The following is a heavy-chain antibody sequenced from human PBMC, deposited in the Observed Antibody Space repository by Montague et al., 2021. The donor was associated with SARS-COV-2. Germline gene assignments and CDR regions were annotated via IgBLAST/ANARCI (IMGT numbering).Heavy chain of an antibody. J-gene: IGHJ4*02. CDR1: GGSFGDDH. D-gene: IGHD3-22*01. CDR2: IRRSGRT. CDR3: ARGHLSVSMIVVVFTSASYYFDY. V-gene: IGHV4-34*01. Sequence: SETLSLTCAVYGGSFGDDHWSWIRQPPGKGLEWIGNIRRSGRTNYNPSLKSRVTISVGTSKNQFSLKLTSVTAADTGLYFCARGHLSVSMIVVVFTSASYYFDYWGQGAQVTVSS.